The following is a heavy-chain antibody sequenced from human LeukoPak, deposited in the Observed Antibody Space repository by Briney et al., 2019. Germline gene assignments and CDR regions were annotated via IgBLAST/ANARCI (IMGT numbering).Heavy chain of an antibody. CDR2: INPNSGGT. J-gene: IGHJ3*02. CDR1: GYTFTGYY. D-gene: IGHD2-21*02. CDR3: ATTLHIVVVTWHAFDI. Sequence: ASVKVSCKASGYTFTGYYIHWVRQAPGQGLEWMGWINPNSGGTNYAPKFQGRVTMTRGTSISTAYMELSRLTFDDTTIYYCATTLHIVVVTWHAFDIWGQGTMVTVSS. V-gene: IGHV1-2*02.